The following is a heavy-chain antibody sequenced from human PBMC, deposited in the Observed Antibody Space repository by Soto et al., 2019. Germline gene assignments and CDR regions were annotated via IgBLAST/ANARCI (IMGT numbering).Heavy chain of an antibody. D-gene: IGHD2-15*01. CDR3: ASGGLDCSGGSCYSGLDY. Sequence: QVQLVQSGAEVKKPGASVKVSCKASGYTFTSYGISWVRQAPGQGLEWMGLISAYNGNTNYAQKLQGRVTITTDTSTSTAYMRLRSLRSYDTAVYYCASGGLDCSGGSCYSGLDYWGQGTLVTVSS. J-gene: IGHJ4*02. CDR2: ISAYNGNT. CDR1: GYTFTSYG. V-gene: IGHV1-18*01.